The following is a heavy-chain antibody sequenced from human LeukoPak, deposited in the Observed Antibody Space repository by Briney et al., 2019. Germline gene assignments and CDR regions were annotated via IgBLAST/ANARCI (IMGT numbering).Heavy chain of an antibody. CDR1: GFTFSSYG. D-gene: IGHD6-19*01. J-gene: IGHJ5*02. Sequence: PGGSLRLSCAASGFTFSSYGMHWVRQAPGKGLEWVAVISYDGSNKYYADSVKGRFTISRDNSKNTLYLQMNSLRAEDTAVYYCARAGGWYRPNWFDPWGQGTLVTVSS. V-gene: IGHV3-30*03. CDR2: ISYDGSNK. CDR3: ARAGGWYRPNWFDP.